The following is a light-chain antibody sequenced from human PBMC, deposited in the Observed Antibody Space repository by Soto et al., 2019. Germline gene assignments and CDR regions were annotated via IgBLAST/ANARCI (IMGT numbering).Light chain of an antibody. CDR3: QQLNSAPYT. J-gene: IGKJ2*01. CDR2: AAS. V-gene: IGKV1-9*01. CDR1: QAISSY. Sequence: DIQLTQSPSFLSASVGDRVTITCRASQAISSYFAWYQQKPGKAPQPLIYAASTLQSGVPSRFSGKRSGTDFTLTISSLQPEDFATYYCQQLNSAPYTFGQGTKLEIK.